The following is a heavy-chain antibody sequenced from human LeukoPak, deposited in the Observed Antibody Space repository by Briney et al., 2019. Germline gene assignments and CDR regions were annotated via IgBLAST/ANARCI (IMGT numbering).Heavy chain of an antibody. CDR2: ISSSGSFI. CDR1: GFTFSDYY. V-gene: IGHV3-11*01. Sequence: GGSLRLSCAASGFTFSDYYMSWVRQVPGKGLEWVSYISSSGSFIYYADSVKGRFTIFRDNAKNSLYLQMNSLRAEGTAVYYCARGLLWFGEFPPYYGMDVWGQGTTVTVSS. D-gene: IGHD3-10*01. J-gene: IGHJ6*02. CDR3: ARGLLWFGEFPPYYGMDV.